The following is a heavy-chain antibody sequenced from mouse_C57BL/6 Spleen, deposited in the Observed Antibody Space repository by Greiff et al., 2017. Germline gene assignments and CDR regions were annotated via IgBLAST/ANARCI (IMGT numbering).Heavy chain of an antibody. CDR3: ARVGDYGSSTGDY. J-gene: IGHJ2*01. Sequence: QFQLQQPGAELVKPGASVKLSCKASGYTFTSYWMHWVKQRPGQGLEWIGNINPSNGGTNYNEKFKSKATLTVDKSSSTAYMQLSSLTSEYSAVYGCARVGDYGSSTGDYWGQGTTLTVSS. CDR1: GYTFTSYW. V-gene: IGHV1-53*01. D-gene: IGHD1-1*01. CDR2: INPSNGGT.